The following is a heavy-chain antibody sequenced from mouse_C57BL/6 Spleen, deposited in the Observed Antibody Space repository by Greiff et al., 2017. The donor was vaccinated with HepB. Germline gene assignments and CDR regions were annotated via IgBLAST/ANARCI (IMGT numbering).Heavy chain of an antibody. CDR1: GYTFTDYN. CDR3: AKGGYDSAFDY. D-gene: IGHD2-4*01. V-gene: IGHV1-22*01. Sequence: EVKLLESGPELVKPGASVKMSCKASGYTFTDYNMHWVKQSHGKSLEWIGYINPNNGGTSYNQKFKGKATLTVNKSSSTAYMELRSLTSEDSAVYYCAKGGYDSAFDYWGQGTTLTVSS. J-gene: IGHJ2*01. CDR2: INPNNGGT.